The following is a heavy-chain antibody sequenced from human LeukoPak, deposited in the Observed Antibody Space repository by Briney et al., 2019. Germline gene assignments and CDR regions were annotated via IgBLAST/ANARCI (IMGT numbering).Heavy chain of an antibody. CDR2: IYSSGTT. CDR1: GGSVHSYDHY. V-gene: IGHV4-39*01. Sequence: SDTLSLTCTVSGGSVHSYDHYWAWIRQPPGKGLEWMGTIYSSGTTSYNPSLKSRVTISVDTSSNHFYLNLISVTAADTSVYYCARGDFYNYGKPFDSWGQGIMVTVSS. CDR3: ARGDFYNYGKPFDS. D-gene: IGHD5-18*01. J-gene: IGHJ4*02.